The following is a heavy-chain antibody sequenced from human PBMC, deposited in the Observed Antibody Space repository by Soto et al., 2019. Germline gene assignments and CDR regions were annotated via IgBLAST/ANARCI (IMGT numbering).Heavy chain of an antibody. D-gene: IGHD6-13*01. CDR2: ISTDGSTT. CDR3: ATGYSISYSYTLGF. Sequence: EVQLVESGGGLVQPGGSLRLSCAASGFTFSSYWMHWVRQAPGKGLVWVSRISTDGSTTAYADSVKGRFTISRDNAKNTLCLQLNSLRVEDTAVYYCATGYSISYSYTLGFWGQGSLVTVSS. CDR1: GFTFSSYW. J-gene: IGHJ4*02. V-gene: IGHV3-74*01.